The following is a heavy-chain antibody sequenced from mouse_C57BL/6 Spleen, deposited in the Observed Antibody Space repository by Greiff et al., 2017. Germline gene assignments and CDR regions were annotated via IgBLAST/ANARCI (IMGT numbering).Heavy chain of an antibody. CDR3: AITGTGAMDY. J-gene: IGHJ4*01. D-gene: IGHD4-1*01. Sequence: DVKLQESGGGLVKPGGSLKLSCAASGFTFSDYGMHWVRQAPEKGLEWVAYISSGSSTIYYADTVKGRFTISRDNAKNTLFLQMTSLRSEDTAMYYCAITGTGAMDYWGQGTSVTVSS. V-gene: IGHV5-17*01. CDR1: GFTFSDYG. CDR2: ISSGSSTI.